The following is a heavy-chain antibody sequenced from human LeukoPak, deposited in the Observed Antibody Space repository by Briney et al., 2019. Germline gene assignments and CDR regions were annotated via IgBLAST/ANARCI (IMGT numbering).Heavy chain of an antibody. Sequence: GESLKISCKGSGYSFTTYWIGWVRQMPGKGLEWMGVIYPGDSDTRYSPSVQGQVTISADKSTSTAYLQWSSLKASDTAMYYCARPPTTMTKLAFDIWGQGTMVTVSS. CDR1: GYSFTTYW. CDR2: IYPGDSDT. V-gene: IGHV5-51*01. J-gene: IGHJ3*02. D-gene: IGHD4-17*01. CDR3: ARPPTTMTKLAFDI.